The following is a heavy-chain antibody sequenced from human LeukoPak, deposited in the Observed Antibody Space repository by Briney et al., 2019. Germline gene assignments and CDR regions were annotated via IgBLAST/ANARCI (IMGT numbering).Heavy chain of an antibody. CDR3: ARGTGTMIY. Sequence: SETLSLTCAVYGGSFSGYYWSWIRQPPGEGLEWVGEINHSGSTNYNPSLKSRVTISVDTSKNQFSLKLSSVTAADTAVYYCARGTGTMIYWGQGTLVTVSS. CDR1: GGSFSGYY. D-gene: IGHD1-1*01. CDR2: INHSGST. V-gene: IGHV4-34*01. J-gene: IGHJ4*02.